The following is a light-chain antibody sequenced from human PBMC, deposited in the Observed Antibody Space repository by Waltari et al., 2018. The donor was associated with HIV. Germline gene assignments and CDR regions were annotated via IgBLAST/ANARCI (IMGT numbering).Light chain of an antibody. CDR3: ASWDDSLNGPV. V-gene: IGLV1-44*01. CDR1: TSHIRTNT. J-gene: IGLJ2*01. Sequence: QSVLPQPPSASGTPEQSVTISCSGSTSHIRTNTVSWFQQFPGTAPKVLIYGKNQRPSGVPDRFSGSKSGTSASLAISGLQSEDEADYYCASWDDSLNGPVFGGGTKLTVV. CDR2: GKN.